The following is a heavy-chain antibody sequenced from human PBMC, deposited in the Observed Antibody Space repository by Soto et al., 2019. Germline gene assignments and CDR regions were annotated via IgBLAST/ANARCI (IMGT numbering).Heavy chain of an antibody. J-gene: IGHJ2*01. V-gene: IGHV3-30*18. CDR3: AKEMTTVGDSYWYFDL. D-gene: IGHD4-17*01. Sequence: QVQLVESGGGVVQPGRSLRLSCAASGFTFSSYGMHWVRQAPGKGLAWAAVISYDGSNKYYADSVKGRFTISRDNYKNTLYLQMNSLRAEDTAVYYCAKEMTTVGDSYWYFDLWGRGTLVTVSS. CDR1: GFTFSSYG. CDR2: ISYDGSNK.